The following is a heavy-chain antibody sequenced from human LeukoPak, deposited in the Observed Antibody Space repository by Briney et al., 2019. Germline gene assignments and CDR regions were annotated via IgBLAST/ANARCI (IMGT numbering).Heavy chain of an antibody. Sequence: PGGSLRLSCAASGSTFSSYDMHWVRQATGKGLEWVSVIGTSGDTYYAGSVKGRFTISRENAKNSLYLQMNSLTAGDTAVYFCSRVGSSGWPNYFDYWGQGTLVTVSS. CDR3: SRVGSSGWPNYFDY. D-gene: IGHD6-19*01. V-gene: IGHV3-13*04. CDR1: GSTFSSYD. CDR2: IGTSGDT. J-gene: IGHJ4*02.